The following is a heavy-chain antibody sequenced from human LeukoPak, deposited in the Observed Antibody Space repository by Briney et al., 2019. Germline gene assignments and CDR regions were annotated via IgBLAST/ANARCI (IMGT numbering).Heavy chain of an antibody. V-gene: IGHV3-48*01. Sequence: GGSLRLSRVVSGFTFNSYSMNWVRQAPGKGLEWVSYISSASGTKEYADSVKGRFTISRDNAKNSLFLQMDSLRAQDTAIYYCARVEYTNSPGHGGLGTLVTVSS. CDR2: ISSASGTK. CDR1: GFTFNSYS. CDR3: ARVEYTNSPGH. J-gene: IGHJ4*02. D-gene: IGHD6-6*01.